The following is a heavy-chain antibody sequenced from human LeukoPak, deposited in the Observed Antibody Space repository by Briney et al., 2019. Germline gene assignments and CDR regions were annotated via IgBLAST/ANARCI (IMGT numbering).Heavy chain of an antibody. Sequence: PGGSLRLSCAASGFSFSTNTMNWVRQAPGKGLEWVSGISGSGGDTFYADSVRGQFTISRDNSKNTLYLQMSSLRAEDTAVYYCARTPPHDDGGYSNPYWGQGTLVTVSS. CDR2: ISGSGGDT. J-gene: IGHJ4*02. D-gene: IGHD3-22*01. CDR3: ARTPPHDDGGYSNPY. CDR1: GFSFSTNT. V-gene: IGHV3-23*01.